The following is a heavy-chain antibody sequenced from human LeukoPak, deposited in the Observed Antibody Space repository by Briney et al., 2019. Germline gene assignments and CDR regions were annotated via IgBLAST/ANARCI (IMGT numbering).Heavy chain of an antibody. Sequence: PSETLSLTCSVSGDSIDSYYWSWIRQPPGKGLNWIGFSHVSGNTRYSPSLRGRATVSVDTSKNQGSLTLASVTAADSAVYFCARHGRHLWNGNSHDYAFELWGKGTLVPVSS. CDR2: SHVSGNT. V-gene: IGHV4-59*08. CDR3: ARHGRHLWNGNSHDYAFEL. CDR1: GDSIDSYY. J-gene: IGHJ3*01. D-gene: IGHD1-1*01.